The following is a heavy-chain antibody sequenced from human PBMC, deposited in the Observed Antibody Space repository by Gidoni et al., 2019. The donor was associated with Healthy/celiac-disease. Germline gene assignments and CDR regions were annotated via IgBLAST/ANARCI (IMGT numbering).Heavy chain of an antibody. CDR2: ISGSGGST. CDR3: AKDPIYSYGSYFDY. D-gene: IGHD5-18*01. J-gene: IGHJ4*02. Sequence: VQLLESGGGLVQHGGSLRLSCADSGFTFSSDAMSWVRQAPGQGREWVSAISGSGGSTYYADPVKGRFTISRYNSKNTLYLQMNSLRSEDTAVYYCAKDPIYSYGSYFDYWGQGTLVTVSS. V-gene: IGHV3-23*01. CDR1: GFTFSSDA.